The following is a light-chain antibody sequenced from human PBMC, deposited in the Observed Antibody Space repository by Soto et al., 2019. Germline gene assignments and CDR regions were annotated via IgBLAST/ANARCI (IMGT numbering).Light chain of an antibody. V-gene: IGKV3-15*01. Sequence: EIVMTQSPATLSVSPGERATLSCRASQSLISNLSWYQHKPGQAHRLLIYGACFRATGIPARFSGSGSGTEFTLTSSSLQPDDFATYYCQQYNSYSVTFGQGTKVDTK. CDR1: QSLISN. CDR3: QQYNSYSVT. CDR2: GAC. J-gene: IGKJ1*01.